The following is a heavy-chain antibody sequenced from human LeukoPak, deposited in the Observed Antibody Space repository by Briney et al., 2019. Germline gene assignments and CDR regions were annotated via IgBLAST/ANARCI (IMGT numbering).Heavy chain of an antibody. J-gene: IGHJ6*04. Sequence: GGSLRLSCAASGFTFSNYEMQWVRQAPGKGLEWLSYISSGGGGKYYADSVKGRLTISRDIVNSSLFLQVNSLRAEDTAVYYCARRTYGSGTYGRYGMDVWGKGTTVTVSS. CDR2: ISSGGGGK. CDR1: GFTFSNYE. D-gene: IGHD3-10*01. CDR3: ARRTYGSGTYGRYGMDV. V-gene: IGHV3-48*03.